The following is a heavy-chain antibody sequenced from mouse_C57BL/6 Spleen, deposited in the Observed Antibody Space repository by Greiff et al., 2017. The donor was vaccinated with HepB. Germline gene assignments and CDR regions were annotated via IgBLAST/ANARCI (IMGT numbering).Heavy chain of an antibody. CDR1: GYTFTDYY. CDR2: INPNNGGT. Sequence: EVQLQQSGPELVKPGASVKISCKASGYTFTDYYMNWVKQSHGKSLEWIGDINPNNGGTSYNQKFKGKATLTVDKSSSTAYMELRSLPSEDSAVYYCARWNSAYYYGSSYAMDYWGQGTSVTVSS. D-gene: IGHD1-1*01. J-gene: IGHJ4*01. V-gene: IGHV1-26*01. CDR3: ARWNSAYYYGSSYAMDY.